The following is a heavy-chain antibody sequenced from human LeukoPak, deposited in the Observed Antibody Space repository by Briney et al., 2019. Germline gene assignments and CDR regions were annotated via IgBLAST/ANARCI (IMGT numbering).Heavy chain of an antibody. Sequence: PGGSLRLSCAASGFTFRSYAMSWVRQAPGKGLEWVSAISGSGSSTYYADSVKGRFTISRDNFKNTLSLQMNSLRAEDTAVYYCAKRVDIVVVVAAKGGYYFDYWGQGTLVTVSS. J-gene: IGHJ4*02. CDR1: GFTFRSYA. CDR2: ISGSGSST. V-gene: IGHV3-23*01. D-gene: IGHD2-15*01. CDR3: AKRVDIVVVVAAKGGYYFDY.